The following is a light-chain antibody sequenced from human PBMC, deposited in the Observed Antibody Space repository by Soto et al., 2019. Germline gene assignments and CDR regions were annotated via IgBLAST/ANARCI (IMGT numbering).Light chain of an antibody. CDR2: DVS. CDR3: CSYAGNSLWV. Sequence: QSVLTQPRSVSGSPGQSVTISCTGTSSDVGGYNYVSWYQQHPGKAPKLMIYDVSKWPSGVPDRFSGSKSGNTASLTISGLQAEDEADYYCCSYAGNSLWVFGGGTRSPS. CDR1: SSDVGGYNY. V-gene: IGLV2-11*01. J-gene: IGLJ3*02.